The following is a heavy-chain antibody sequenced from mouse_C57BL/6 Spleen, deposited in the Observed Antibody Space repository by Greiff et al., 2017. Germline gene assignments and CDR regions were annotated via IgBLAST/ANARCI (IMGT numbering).Heavy chain of an antibody. Sequence: QVQLQQSGPELVKPGASVKISCKASGYAFSSSWMNWVKQRPGKGLEWIGRIYPGDGDTNYNGKFKGKATLTADKSSSTAYMQLSSLTSEDSAVYFCARFSSNDYFDYWGQGTTLTVSS. CDR1: GYAFSSSW. D-gene: IGHD2-5*01. CDR2: IYPGDGDT. V-gene: IGHV1-82*01. J-gene: IGHJ2*01. CDR3: ARFSSNDYFDY.